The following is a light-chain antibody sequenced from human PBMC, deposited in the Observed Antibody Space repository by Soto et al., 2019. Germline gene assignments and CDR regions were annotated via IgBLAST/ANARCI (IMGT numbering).Light chain of an antibody. V-gene: IGKV3-20*01. CDR2: ATS. CDR3: HQFGYSPRT. Sequence: EILLTQSPGTLSLSPGETATLSCRASQTVNSDYLAWFQQRPGQAPRPLIFATSRRATDIPGRLSGSGSRTDCTLTIRRLEPEDFAAYYCHQFGYSPRTFGQGTKVE. J-gene: IGKJ1*01. CDR1: QTVNSDY.